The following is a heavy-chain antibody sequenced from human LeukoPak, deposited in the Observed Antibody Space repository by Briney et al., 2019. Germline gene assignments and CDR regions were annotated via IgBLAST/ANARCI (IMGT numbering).Heavy chain of an antibody. Sequence: VASVKVSCKASGYTFTGYYMHWVRQAPGQGLEWMGWINPNSGGTNYAQKLQGRVTMTTDTSTSTAYMELRSLRSDDTAVYYCARDHRGLVRGVIIRFDYWGQGTLVTVSS. CDR2: INPNSGGT. CDR1: GYTFTGYY. CDR3: ARDHRGLVRGVIIRFDY. V-gene: IGHV1-2*02. D-gene: IGHD3-10*01. J-gene: IGHJ4*02.